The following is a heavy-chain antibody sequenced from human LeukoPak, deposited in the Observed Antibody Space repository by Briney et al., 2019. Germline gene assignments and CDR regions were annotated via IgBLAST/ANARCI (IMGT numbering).Heavy chain of an antibody. J-gene: IGHJ5*02. Sequence: SGPTLVNPTQTLTLTCTFSGFSLSTSGVGVGWIRQPPGKALEWLALIYWDDDKRYSPSLKSRLTITKDTSKNQVVLTMTNMDPVDTATYYCAHGPKGTYYDFWSGYLNWFDPWGQGTLVTVSS. V-gene: IGHV2-5*02. D-gene: IGHD3-3*01. CDR3: AHGPKGTYYDFWSGYLNWFDP. CDR1: GFSLSTSGVG. CDR2: IYWDDDK.